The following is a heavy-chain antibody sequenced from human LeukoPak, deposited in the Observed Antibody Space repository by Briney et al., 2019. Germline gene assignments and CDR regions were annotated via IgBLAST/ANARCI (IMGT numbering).Heavy chain of an antibody. D-gene: IGHD1-26*01. CDR2: INHSGST. CDR3: ARGGVGATLVRH. CDR1: GGSFSGYY. V-gene: IGHV4-34*01. J-gene: IGHJ4*02. Sequence: SETLSLTCAVYGGSFSGYYWSWIRQPPGKGLEWIGEINHSGSTNYNPSLKSRVTISVDTSKNQFSLKLSSVTAADTAVYYCARGGVGATLVRHWGRGTLVTVSS.